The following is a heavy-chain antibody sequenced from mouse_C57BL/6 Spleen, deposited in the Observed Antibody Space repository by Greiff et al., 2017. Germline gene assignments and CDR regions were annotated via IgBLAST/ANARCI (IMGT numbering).Heavy chain of an antibody. CDR2: IDPSDSYT. CDR1: GYTFTSYW. Sequence: QVQLQQPGAELVMPGASVKLSCKASGYTFTSYWMHWVKQRPGQGLEWIGEIDPSDSYTNYNQKFKGKSTLTVAKSSSTAYMQLSSLTSEDSAVYYCASRGSYDYDGFAYWGQGTLVTVSA. J-gene: IGHJ3*01. V-gene: IGHV1-69*01. CDR3: ASRGSYDYDGFAY. D-gene: IGHD2-4*01.